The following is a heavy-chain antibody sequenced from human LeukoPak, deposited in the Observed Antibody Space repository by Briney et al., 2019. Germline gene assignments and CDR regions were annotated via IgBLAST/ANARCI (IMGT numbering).Heavy chain of an antibody. V-gene: IGHV3-33*06. CDR1: GFTFSSYG. D-gene: IGHD3-22*01. CDR2: IWYDGSNK. CDR3: AKDSRHFISNYDSSGYNDY. Sequence: GGSLRLSCAASGFTFSSYGMHWVRQAPGKGLEWVAVIWYDGSNKYYADSVKGRFTISRDNSKNTLYLQMNSLRAEDTAVYYCAKDSRHFISNYDSSGYNDYWGQGTLVTVSS. J-gene: IGHJ4*02.